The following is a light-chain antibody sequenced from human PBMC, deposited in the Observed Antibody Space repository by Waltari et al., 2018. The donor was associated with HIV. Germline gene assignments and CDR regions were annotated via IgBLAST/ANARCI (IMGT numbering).Light chain of an antibody. CDR2: VSG. CDR1: SSNIGAGYD. CDR3: QSYDSSLRGV. Sequence: QSVLTQPPSVSGAPGQRVTISCTGSSSNIGAGYDVHWYQQLPGTAPKLLILVSGTRPSGLPDRFSGSKSGTSASLAITGLQAEDEADYYCQSYDSSLRGVFGGGTKLTVL. V-gene: IGLV1-40*01. J-gene: IGLJ3*02.